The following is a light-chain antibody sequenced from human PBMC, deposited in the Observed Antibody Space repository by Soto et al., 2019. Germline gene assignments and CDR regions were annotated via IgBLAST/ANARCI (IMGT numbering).Light chain of an antibody. Sequence: EIVMTQSPATLSVSPGERATLSCRASQSVSSNLAWYQQKPGLAPRLLIYGASTRATDIPARFSGSGSGTEFTLTISSLHSADFAVYYCQQNSNWPLTFGQGTRLEIK. CDR3: QQNSNWPLT. J-gene: IGKJ5*01. CDR1: QSVSSN. V-gene: IGKV3-15*01. CDR2: GAS.